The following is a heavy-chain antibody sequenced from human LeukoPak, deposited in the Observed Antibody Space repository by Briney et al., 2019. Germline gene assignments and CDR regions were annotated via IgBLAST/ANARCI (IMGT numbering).Heavy chain of an antibody. V-gene: IGHV4-38-2*02. J-gene: IGHJ4*02. CDR1: GYSISSGYY. Sequence: PSETLSLTCAVSGYSISSGYYWGWIRQPPGKGLEWIGSIYHSGSTYYNPSLKSRVTILVDTSKNQFSLKLSSVTAADTAVYYCARERGIAAAEDYWGQGTLVTVSS. D-gene: IGHD6-13*01. CDR3: ARERGIAAAEDY. CDR2: IYHSGST.